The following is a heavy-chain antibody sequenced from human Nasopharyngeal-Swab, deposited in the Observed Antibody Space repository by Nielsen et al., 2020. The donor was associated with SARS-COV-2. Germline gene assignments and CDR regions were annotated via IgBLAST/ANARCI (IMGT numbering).Heavy chain of an antibody. CDR3: ARDYYDNYDSDF. Sequence: GESLKISCAASGFIFSASAIHWLRQVPGQGLEWVGCINPDSGDTRYAQKFQGRVTVTRDTSRSTAYIDLSRLRSDDTAVYYCARDYYDNYDSDFWGQGTLVTVSS. D-gene: IGHD3-22*01. V-gene: IGHV1-2*02. CDR2: INPDSGDT. CDR1: GFIFSASA. J-gene: IGHJ4*02.